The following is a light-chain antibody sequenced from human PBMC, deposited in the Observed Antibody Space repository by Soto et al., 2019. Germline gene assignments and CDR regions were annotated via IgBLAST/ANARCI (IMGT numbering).Light chain of an antibody. J-gene: IGLJ2*01. CDR2: EVS. CDR3: SSYTSTSTLVV. Sequence: QLVLTQPASVSGSPGQSITISCTGTSSDVGGYNYVSWYQQHPGKAPKLMIYEVSNRPSGVSNRFSGSKSANTASLTISGLQAEDEADYYCSSYTSTSTLVVFGGGTKLTVL. CDR1: SSDVGGYNY. V-gene: IGLV2-14*01.